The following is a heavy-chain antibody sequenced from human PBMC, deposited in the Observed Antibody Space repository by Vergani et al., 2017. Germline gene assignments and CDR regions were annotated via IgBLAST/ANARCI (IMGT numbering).Heavy chain of an antibody. CDR1: GGSISSSSYY. D-gene: IGHD3-3*01. J-gene: IGHJ4*02. Sequence: QLQLQESGPGLVEPSETLSLTCTVSGGSISSSSYYWGWIRQPPGKGLEWIGSIYYSGSTYYNPSLKSRVTISVDTSKNQFSLKLSSVTAADTAVYYCARLTPYYDFWSGYYLFDYWGQGTLVTVSS. CDR2: IYYSGST. CDR3: ARLTPYYDFWSGYYLFDY. V-gene: IGHV4-39*01.